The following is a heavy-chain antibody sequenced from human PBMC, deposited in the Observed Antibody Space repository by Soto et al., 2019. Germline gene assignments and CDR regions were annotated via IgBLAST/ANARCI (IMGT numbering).Heavy chain of an antibody. CDR3: ARRAVADLNWFDP. CDR1: GGSISGDYY. D-gene: IGHD6-19*01. J-gene: IGHJ5*02. Sequence: TLSLTCSVSGGSISGDYYWSWIRQSPEKGLEWIGYIYYSGSSYYNPSLKSRVTISVDKSKNQFSLKLSSVTAADTAVYYCARRAVADLNWFDPWGQGTLVTVSS. CDR2: IYYSGSS. V-gene: IGHV4-30-4*08.